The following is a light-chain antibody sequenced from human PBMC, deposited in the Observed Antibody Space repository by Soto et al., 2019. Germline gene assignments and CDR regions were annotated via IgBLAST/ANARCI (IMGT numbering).Light chain of an antibody. V-gene: IGKV1-12*01. Sequence: DIQMTQSPSSVSASVGDRVTITCPASQHISKWLAWYQQKPGNAPNLLIFAASNLQSGVPSRFSGSGSGTEFSLTISSLQPEDFATYYCQQADSFPYTFGQGTKLEIK. CDR3: QQADSFPYT. CDR2: AAS. CDR1: QHISKW. J-gene: IGKJ2*01.